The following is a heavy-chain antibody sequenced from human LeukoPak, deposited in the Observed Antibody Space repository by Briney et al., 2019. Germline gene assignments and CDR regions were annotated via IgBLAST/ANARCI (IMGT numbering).Heavy chain of an antibody. J-gene: IGHJ6*03. CDR3: ASTYSSTGWDYYYMDV. V-gene: IGHV1-18*01. D-gene: IGHD2-2*01. CDR2: ISAYNGNT. Sequence: ASVKVSRKASGYTFTSYGISWVRQAPGQGLEWMGWISAYNGNTNYAQKLQGRVTMTTDTSTSTAYMELRSLRSDDTAVYYCASTYSSTGWDYYYMDVWGKGTTVTVSS. CDR1: GYTFTSYG.